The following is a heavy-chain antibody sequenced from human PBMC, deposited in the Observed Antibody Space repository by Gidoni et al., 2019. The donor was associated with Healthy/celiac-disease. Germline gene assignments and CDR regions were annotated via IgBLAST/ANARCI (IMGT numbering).Heavy chain of an antibody. CDR3: ARVRVDTAMVKSYFDY. Sequence: QVQLVQSGAEVKKPGASVKVSCKASGYTFTGYYMHWVRQAPGQGLEWMGWINPNSGGTNYAQKFQGRVTMTRETSISTAYMELSRLRSDDTAVYYCARVRVDTAMVKSYFDYWGQGTLVTVSS. CDR2: INPNSGGT. D-gene: IGHD5-18*01. J-gene: IGHJ4*02. CDR1: GYTFTGYY. V-gene: IGHV1-2*02.